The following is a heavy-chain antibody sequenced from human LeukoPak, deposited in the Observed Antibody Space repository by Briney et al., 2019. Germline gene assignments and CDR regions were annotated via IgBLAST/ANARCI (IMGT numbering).Heavy chain of an antibody. CDR1: GYSFTAYG. Sequence: PGGSLRLSCAASGYSFTAYGMGWVRQAPGKGPEWAAAISFNTHYPDSVKGRFTISRDNSKNTLYLQMNNLRAEDTAVCYCVKGHTDYYFTIDSWGQGTLVTVSS. CDR2: ISFNT. J-gene: IGHJ4*02. CDR3: VKGHTDYYFTIDS. D-gene: IGHD2/OR15-2a*01. V-gene: IGHV3-23*01.